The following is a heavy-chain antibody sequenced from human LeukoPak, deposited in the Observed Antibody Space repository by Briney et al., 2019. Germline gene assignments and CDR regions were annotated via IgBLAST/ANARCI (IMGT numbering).Heavy chain of an antibody. J-gene: IGHJ5*02. D-gene: IGHD1-1*01. CDR3: ARTSRTTGTSWWGDDWFDP. Sequence: ASVKVSCKASGYTFTGYYMHWVRQAPGQGLEWRGWINPNSGGTNYAQKFQGWVTMTRDTSITTAYMELSRLRSDDTAVYYCARTSRTTGTSWWGDDWFDPWGQGTLVTVSS. CDR2: INPNSGGT. V-gene: IGHV1-2*04. CDR1: GYTFTGYY.